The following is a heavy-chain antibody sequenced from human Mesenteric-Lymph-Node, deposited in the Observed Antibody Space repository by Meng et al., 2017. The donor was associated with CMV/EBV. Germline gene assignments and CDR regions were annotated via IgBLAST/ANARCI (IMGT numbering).Heavy chain of an antibody. Sequence: ASGFTFRSYAMHWVRRAPGKGLEWVAVISYDASNKYYADSVKGRFAISRDNSKSTLYLQMNSLRVEDTAVYYCARDFSGWYGNFDYWGQGNLVTVSS. CDR2: ISYDASNK. J-gene: IGHJ4*02. CDR3: ARDFSGWYGNFDY. CDR1: GFTFRSYA. V-gene: IGHV3-30*09. D-gene: IGHD6-19*01.